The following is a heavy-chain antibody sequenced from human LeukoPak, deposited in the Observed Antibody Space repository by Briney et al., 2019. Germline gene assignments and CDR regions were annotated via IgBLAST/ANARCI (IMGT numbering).Heavy chain of an antibody. V-gene: IGHV4-31*03. CDR1: GGSISSGGYY. CDR2: IYYSGST. CDR3: ARDLLGEGFPNTIFGVVGHAFDI. Sequence: SETLSLTCTVSGGSISSGGYYWSWIRQHPGKGLEWIGYIYYSGSTYYNPSLKSRVTISVDTSKNQFSLKLSSVTAADTAVYYCARDLLGEGFPNTIFGVVGHAFDIWGQGTMVTVSS. J-gene: IGHJ3*02. D-gene: IGHD3-3*01.